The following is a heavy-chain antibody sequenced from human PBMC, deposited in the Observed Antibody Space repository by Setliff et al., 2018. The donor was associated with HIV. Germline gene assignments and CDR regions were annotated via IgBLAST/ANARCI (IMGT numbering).Heavy chain of an antibody. D-gene: IGHD3-22*01. CDR1: GGSFSDHN. V-gene: IGHV4-34*01. J-gene: IGHJ4*02. CDR3: ARGSPALSGYSG. Sequence: SETLSLTCAVYGGSFSDHNWSWIRQSPGRGLEWIGEINYSGGTNYNPSLKSRVTISVDTSKNQFSPKLSSVTAADTAVNYCARGSPALSGYSGWGQGTLVTVSS. CDR2: INYSGGT.